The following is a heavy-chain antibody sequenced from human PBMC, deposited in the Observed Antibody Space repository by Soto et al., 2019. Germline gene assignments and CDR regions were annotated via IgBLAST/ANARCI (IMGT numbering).Heavy chain of an antibody. Sequence: EVQLVESGGGLVQPGGSLRLSCAASGFTFRSYWMSWVRQAPGKGLEWVANIKQDGSEKYYVDSVKGRFTISRDNAKNSLYLKMNSLRAEDTAVYYCAREEAHSSGLDYWGQGTLVTGSS. V-gene: IGHV3-7*03. J-gene: IGHJ4*02. D-gene: IGHD6-19*01. CDR3: AREEAHSSGLDY. CDR1: GFTFRSYW. CDR2: IKQDGSEK.